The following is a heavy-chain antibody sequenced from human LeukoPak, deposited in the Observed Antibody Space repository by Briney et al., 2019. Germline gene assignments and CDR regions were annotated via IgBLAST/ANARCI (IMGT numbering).Heavy chain of an antibody. J-gene: IGHJ5*02. V-gene: IGHV3-74*01. CDR1: GFTFSSYW. D-gene: IGHD6-13*01. Sequence: GGSLRLSCAASGFTFSSYWMHWVRRAPGKGLVWVSRINTDGSSTSYADSVKGRFTISRDNAKNTLYLQMNSLRAEDTAVYYCARESGIAAALDLWGQGTLVTVSS. CDR3: ARESGIAAALDL. CDR2: INTDGSST.